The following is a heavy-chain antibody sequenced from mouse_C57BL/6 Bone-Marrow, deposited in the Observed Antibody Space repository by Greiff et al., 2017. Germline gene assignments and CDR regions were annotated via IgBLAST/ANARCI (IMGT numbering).Heavy chain of an antibody. D-gene: IGHD3-3*01. V-gene: IGHV2-2*01. CDR2: LWSAGST. J-gene: IGHJ2*01. CDR3: ARRDLTAYYFDD. CDR1: GFSLTSYG. Sequence: VQLVESGPGLVQPSQSLSITCTVSGFSLTSYGVHWVRQSPGKGLEWLGVLWSAGSTDYNAAFISRLSISHDNSKSQVFFIMTSLQADDKSIYCCARRDLTAYYFDDWGQGTTLTVSS.